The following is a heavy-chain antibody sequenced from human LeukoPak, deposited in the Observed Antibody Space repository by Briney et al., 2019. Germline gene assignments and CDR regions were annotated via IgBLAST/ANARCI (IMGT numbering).Heavy chain of an antibody. D-gene: IGHD2-15*01. CDR3: AKGQIKYCSGGSCNIIDY. V-gene: IGHV3-23*01. CDR1: GFTFSSYA. Sequence: GGSLRLSCAASGFTFSSYAMSWVRQAPGKGLEWVSTISGSGDSTYYADSVKGRFAISRDNSKNTLYLQMNSLRAEDTAVYYCAKGQIKYCSGGSCNIIDYWGQGTLVTVSS. CDR2: ISGSGDST. J-gene: IGHJ4*02.